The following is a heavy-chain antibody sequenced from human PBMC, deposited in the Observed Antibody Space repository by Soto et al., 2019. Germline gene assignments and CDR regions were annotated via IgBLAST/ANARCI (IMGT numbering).Heavy chain of an antibody. J-gene: IGHJ4*02. D-gene: IGHD3-22*01. V-gene: IGHV3-7*01. Sequence: EVQLLASGGGLVQPGGSLRLSCAASGFTFSSYWMSWVRQAPGKGLEWVANIKQDGSEKYYVDSVKGRFTISRDNAKNSLYVQMNSLRADDTAVYYCARGYDSSGYRLGDWGQGTLVAVSS. CDR1: GFTFSSYW. CDR2: IKQDGSEK. CDR3: ARGYDSSGYRLGD.